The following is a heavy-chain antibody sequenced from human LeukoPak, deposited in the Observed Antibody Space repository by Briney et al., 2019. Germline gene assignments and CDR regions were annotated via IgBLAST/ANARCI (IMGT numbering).Heavy chain of an antibody. Sequence: GGSLRLSCAASGFTFSSYEMNWVRQAPGKGLEWVSYISSSGSTIYYADSVKGRFTISRDNSKNTLYLQMNSLRAEDTAVYYCASGYGDFDYWGQGTLVAVSS. D-gene: IGHD4-17*01. CDR2: ISSSGSTI. CDR3: ASGYGDFDY. J-gene: IGHJ4*02. V-gene: IGHV3-48*03. CDR1: GFTFSSYE.